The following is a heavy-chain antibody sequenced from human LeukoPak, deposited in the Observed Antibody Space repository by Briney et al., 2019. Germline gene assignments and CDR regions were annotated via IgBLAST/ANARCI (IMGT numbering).Heavy chain of an antibody. D-gene: IGHD3-3*01. CDR1: GYTFTDYY. CDR2: INPKSGGT. J-gene: IGHJ4*02. Sequence: VASVKVSCKAYGYTFTDYYVHWVRQAPGQGLEWMAWINPKSGGTDYAQKFQGRVTMTRDTSISTVYMDLSRLRSDDTAVYYCAKEAYYADWGQGTLVTVSS. CDR3: AKEAYYAD. V-gene: IGHV1-2*02.